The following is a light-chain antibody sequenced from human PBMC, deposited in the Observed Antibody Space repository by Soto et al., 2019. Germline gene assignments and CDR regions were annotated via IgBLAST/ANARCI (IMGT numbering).Light chain of an antibody. J-gene: IGLJ2*01. CDR3: KSYDSRLSGSVV. CDR2: GNS. CDR1: SSNIGAGYD. V-gene: IGLV1-40*01. Sequence: QSVLTQPPSVSGAPGQRVTISCTGSSSNIGAGYDVHWYQQLPGTAPKRLIYGNSNRPSGVPDRFSGSKSGTSASLAITGLQAEDEADYYCKSYDSRLSGSVVFGGGTKLTVL.